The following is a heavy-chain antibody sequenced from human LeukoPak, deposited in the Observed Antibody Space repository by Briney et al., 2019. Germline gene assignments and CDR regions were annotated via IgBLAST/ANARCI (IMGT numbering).Heavy chain of an antibody. Sequence: SETLSLTCTVSGGSISSYYWSWIRQPAGKGLEWIGRIYTSGNTNYNPSLKSRVTMSVDTSKNQFALKLSSVTAADTAVYYCAREMITFGGVIVPYYMDVWGKGTTVTISS. V-gene: IGHV4-4*07. J-gene: IGHJ6*03. CDR2: IYTSGNT. CDR1: GGSISSYY. CDR3: AREMITFGGVIVPYYMDV. D-gene: IGHD3-16*02.